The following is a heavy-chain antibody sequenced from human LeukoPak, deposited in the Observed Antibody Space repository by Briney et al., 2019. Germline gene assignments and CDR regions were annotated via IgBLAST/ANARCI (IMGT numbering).Heavy chain of an antibody. Sequence: ASVKVSCKASGGTFSSYAISWVRQAPGQGLEWMGRIIPILGIANYAQKFQGRVTITADKSTSTAYMELSSLRSEDTAVYYCARGYYYDSSGYHYDYWGQGTLVTVSS. CDR1: GGTFSSYA. D-gene: IGHD3-22*01. J-gene: IGHJ4*02. V-gene: IGHV1-69*04. CDR2: IIPILGIA. CDR3: ARGYYYDSSGYHYDY.